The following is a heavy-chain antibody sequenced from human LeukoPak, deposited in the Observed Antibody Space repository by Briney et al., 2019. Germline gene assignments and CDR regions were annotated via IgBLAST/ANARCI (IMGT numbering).Heavy chain of an antibody. CDR3: ARYRVAVAGTLVNYYYYYMDV. CDR1: GFTFSSYW. D-gene: IGHD6-19*01. J-gene: IGHJ6*03. V-gene: IGHV3-7*01. CDR2: IKQDGSEK. Sequence: GGSLRLSCAASGFTFSSYWMSWVRQAPGKGLEWVANIKQDGSEKYYVDSVKGRFTISRDNAKNSLYLQMNSLRAEDTAVYYCARYRVAVAGTLVNYYYYYMDVWGKGTTVTVSS.